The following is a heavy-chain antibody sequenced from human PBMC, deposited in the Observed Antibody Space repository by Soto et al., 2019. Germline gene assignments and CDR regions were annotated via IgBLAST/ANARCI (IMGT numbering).Heavy chain of an antibody. D-gene: IGHD1-26*01. CDR1: GGTFSTYT. J-gene: IGHJ4*02. V-gene: IGHV1-69*04. Sequence: SVKVSCKASGGTFSTYTITWVRQAPGQGLEWMGRIIPIIGIINYAQKFQGRVTISADKFTGTAYMELTGLRSDDTAVYYCARDQGGSYYYWGQGTLVTVSS. CDR3: ARDQGGSYYY. CDR2: IIPIIGII.